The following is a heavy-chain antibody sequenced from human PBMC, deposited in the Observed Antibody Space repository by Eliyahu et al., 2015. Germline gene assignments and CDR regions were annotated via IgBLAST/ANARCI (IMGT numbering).Heavy chain of an antibody. Sequence: QVQLVESGGGVVQPGRXLRXSCAASGFTFXXYGMHWVRQAPGKGLEWVAVIPXDGSNKYYADSVKGRFTISRDNXKNTLYLQMNSLRAEDTAVYYCAKGGAVRDSSGYFDYWGQGTLVTVSS. CDR3: AKGGAVRDSSGYFDY. CDR1: GFTFXXYG. V-gene: IGHV3-30*18. CDR2: IPXDGSNK. J-gene: IGHJ4*02. D-gene: IGHD3-22*01.